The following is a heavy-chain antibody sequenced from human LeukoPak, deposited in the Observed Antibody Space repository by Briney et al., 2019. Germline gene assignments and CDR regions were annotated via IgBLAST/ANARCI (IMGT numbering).Heavy chain of an antibody. CDR1: GFIFSFYA. CDR3: AKHISRWYNFDY. V-gene: IGHV3-23*01. D-gene: IGHD6-13*01. J-gene: IGHJ4*02. Sequence: GGSLRLSCAASGFIFSFYAMSWVRQAPGKGLEWVSAIGGNGDSTWYNESVRGRFTISRDNSKSKLSLQMNSLRAEDTAIYYCAKHISRWYNFDYWGQGTLVTVSS. CDR2: IGGNGDST.